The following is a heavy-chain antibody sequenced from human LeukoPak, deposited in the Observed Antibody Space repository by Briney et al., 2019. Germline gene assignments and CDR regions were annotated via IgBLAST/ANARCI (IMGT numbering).Heavy chain of an antibody. V-gene: IGHV3-30*02. Sequence: GGSLRLSCAASGFTFSSYGMHWVRQAPGKGLEWVAFIRYDGSNKYYADSVKDRFTISRDNSKNTLYLQMNSLSAEDTAVYYCAKGALGYCSSTSCSNYYYYYMDVWGKGTTVTVSS. CDR1: GFTFSSYG. CDR3: AKGALGYCSSTSCSNYYYYYMDV. CDR2: IRYDGSNK. D-gene: IGHD2-2*01. J-gene: IGHJ6*03.